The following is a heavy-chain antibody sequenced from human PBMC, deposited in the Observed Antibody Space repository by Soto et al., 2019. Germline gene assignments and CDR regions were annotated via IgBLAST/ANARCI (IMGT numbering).Heavy chain of an antibody. J-gene: IGHJ6*02. Sequence: GASVKVSCKASGYTFTSYGISWVRQAPGQGLEWMGWISAYNGNTNYAQKLQGRVTMTTDTSTSTAYMELRSLRSDDTAVYYCARDKRDSSGYSKIYGMDVWGQGTTVTVSS. D-gene: IGHD3-22*01. CDR3: ARDKRDSSGYSKIYGMDV. V-gene: IGHV1-18*01. CDR2: ISAYNGNT. CDR1: GYTFTSYG.